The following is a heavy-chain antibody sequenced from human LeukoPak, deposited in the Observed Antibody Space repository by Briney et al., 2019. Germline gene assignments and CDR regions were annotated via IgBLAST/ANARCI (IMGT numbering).Heavy chain of an antibody. Sequence: GGSLRLSCAASGFTFSSYAMTWVRQAPGKGLEWVSVISASGGSTYYADSVKGRFTISRDNSKNTLYLQMNSLRAEDTAVYYCAKISGYDLYYFDYWGQGTLVTVSS. V-gene: IGHV3-23*01. CDR1: GFTFSSYA. CDR2: ISASGGST. CDR3: AKISGYDLYYFDY. D-gene: IGHD5-12*01. J-gene: IGHJ4*02.